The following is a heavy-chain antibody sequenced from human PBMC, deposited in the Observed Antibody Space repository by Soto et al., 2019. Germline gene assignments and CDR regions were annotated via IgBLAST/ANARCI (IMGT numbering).Heavy chain of an antibody. CDR2: INPNSGGT. Sequence: WASVKVSCKASGYTFTGYYMHWVRQAPGQGLEWMGWINPNSGGTNYAQKFQGRVTMTRDTSISTAYMELSRLRSDDTAVYYCARDTVAGNYFDYWGQGTLVTVSS. V-gene: IGHV1-2*02. CDR1: GYTFTGYY. CDR3: ARDTVAGNYFDY. J-gene: IGHJ4*02. D-gene: IGHD6-19*01.